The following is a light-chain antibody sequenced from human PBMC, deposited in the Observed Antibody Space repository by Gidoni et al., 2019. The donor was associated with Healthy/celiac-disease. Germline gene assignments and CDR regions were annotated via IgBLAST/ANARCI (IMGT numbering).Light chain of an antibody. CDR2: LGS. Sequence: IVMTQSPLSLPVTPGEPASISCRSSQSLLHSNGYNYLYWYLQKPGQSPQLLIYLGSNRASGVPDRFSGSGAGTDFTLKISRVEAEDVGVYYCMQDLQTSCTFGPGTKVDIK. V-gene: IGKV2-28*01. CDR1: QSLLHSNGYNY. CDR3: MQDLQTSCT. J-gene: IGKJ3*01.